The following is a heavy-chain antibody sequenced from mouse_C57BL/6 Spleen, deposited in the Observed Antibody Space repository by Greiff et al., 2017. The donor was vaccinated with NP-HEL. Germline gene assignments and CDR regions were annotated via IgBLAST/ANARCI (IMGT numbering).Heavy chain of an antibody. CDR1: GFNIKDDY. Sequence: VQLQQSGAELVRPGASVKLSCTASGFNIKDDYMHWVKQRPEQGLEWIGWIDPENGDTEYASKFQGQATITADTSSNTAYLQLSSLTSEDTAVYYCTTYYYGSLYAMDYWGQGTSVTVSS. D-gene: IGHD1-1*01. J-gene: IGHJ4*01. CDR3: TTYYYGSLYAMDY. V-gene: IGHV14-4*01. CDR2: IDPENGDT.